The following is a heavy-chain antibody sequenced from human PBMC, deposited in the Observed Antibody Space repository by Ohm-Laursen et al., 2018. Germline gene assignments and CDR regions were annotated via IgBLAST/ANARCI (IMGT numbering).Heavy chain of an antibody. CDR1: RFSLSTSGMC. CDR3: ARTPDSSGYHAFDI. D-gene: IGHD3-22*01. Sequence: TQTLTLTCTFSRFSLSTSGMCVSWIRQPPGKALEWLARIDWDDDKYYSTSLKTRLTISKDTSKNQVVLTMTNMDPVDTATYYCARTPDSSGYHAFDIWGQGTMVTVSS. CDR2: IDWDDDK. V-gene: IGHV2-70*11. J-gene: IGHJ3*02.